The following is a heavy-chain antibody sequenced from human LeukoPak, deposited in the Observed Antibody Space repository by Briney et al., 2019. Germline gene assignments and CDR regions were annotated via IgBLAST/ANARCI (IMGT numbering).Heavy chain of an antibody. J-gene: IGHJ6*03. CDR2: MNPNSGNT. CDR1: GYTFTGYY. CDR3: ARGVDMCSGGSCYLGYYYYYMDV. V-gene: IGHV1-8*03. Sequence: WASVKVSCKASGYTFTGYYMHWVRQATGQGLEWMGWMNPNSGNTGYAQKFQGRVTITRNTSISTAYMELSSLRSEDTAVYYCARGVDMCSGGSCYLGYYYYYMDVWGKGTTATVSS. D-gene: IGHD2-15*01.